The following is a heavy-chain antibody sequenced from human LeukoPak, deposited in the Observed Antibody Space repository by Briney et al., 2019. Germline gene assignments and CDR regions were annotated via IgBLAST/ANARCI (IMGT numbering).Heavy chain of an antibody. CDR3: ARKLRYFDWLSDYRYYFDY. CDR2: IISSSSYI. J-gene: IGHJ4*02. V-gene: IGHV3-21*01. D-gene: IGHD3-9*01. CDR1: GFTFSSYS. Sequence: GGSLRLSCAASGFTFSSYSMNWVRQAPGKGLEWVSSIISSSSYIYYADSVKGRFTISRDNAKNSLYLQMNSLRAEDTAVYYCARKLRYFDWLSDYRYYFDYWGQGTLVTVSS.